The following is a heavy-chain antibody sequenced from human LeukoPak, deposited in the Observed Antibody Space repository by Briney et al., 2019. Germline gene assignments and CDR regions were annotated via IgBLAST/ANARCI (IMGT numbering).Heavy chain of an antibody. CDR2: IIPIFGTA. Sequence: GASVNVSCTASGGTFSSYAISWVRQAPGQGLEWMGGIIPIFGTANYAQKFQGRVTITADESTSTAYMELSSLRSEDTAVYYCARNPRDMAPGYYYYYGMDVWGQGTTVTVSS. J-gene: IGHJ6*02. V-gene: IGHV1-69*13. CDR1: GGTFSSYA. CDR3: ARNPRDMAPGYYYYYGMDV. D-gene: IGHD5-24*01.